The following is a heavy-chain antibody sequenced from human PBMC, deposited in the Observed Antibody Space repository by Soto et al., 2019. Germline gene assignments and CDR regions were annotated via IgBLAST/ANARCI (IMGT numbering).Heavy chain of an antibody. CDR1: GFTFSSYA. CDR2: ISYDGSNK. CDR3: ARDRVVVARLRYYYYGMDV. J-gene: IGHJ6*02. D-gene: IGHD2-15*01. Sequence: HPGGSLRLSCAASGFTFSSYAMHWVRQAPGKGLEWVAVISYDGSNKYYADSVKGRFTISRDNSKNTLYLQMNSLRAEDTAVYYCARDRVVVARLRYYYYGMDVWGQGTTVTVS. V-gene: IGHV3-30-3*01.